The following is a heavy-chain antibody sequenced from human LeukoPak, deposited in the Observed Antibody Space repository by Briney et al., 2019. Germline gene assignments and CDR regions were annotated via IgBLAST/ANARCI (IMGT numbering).Heavy chain of an antibody. Sequence: GSLRLSCAASGFSFSMYSMNWVRQPPGKGLEWIGEINHSGSANYNPSLKSRVTISVDTSKKQFSLRLSSVTAADTAMYYCARGRGPRAVADRALESWGQGTLVTVSS. CDR2: INHSGSA. CDR3: ARGRGPRAVADRALES. V-gene: IGHV4-34*01. D-gene: IGHD6-19*01. J-gene: IGHJ4*02. CDR1: GFSFSMYS.